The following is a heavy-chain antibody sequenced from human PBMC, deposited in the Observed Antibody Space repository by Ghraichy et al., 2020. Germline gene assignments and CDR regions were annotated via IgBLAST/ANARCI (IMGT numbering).Heavy chain of an antibody. V-gene: IGHV3-48*03. Sequence: GGSLRLSCAVSGLTLSDYEMNWFRQAPGKGLEWISYMSSCGTIIHYGDSVKGRFTISRDDAKNSLYMHMDNLVVEDTAVYYCARNDFGDYTAFVPWGQGTLVTVAS. CDR3: ARNDFGDYTAFVP. CDR1: GLTLSDYE. J-gene: IGHJ5*02. D-gene: IGHD4-17*01. CDR2: MSSCGTII.